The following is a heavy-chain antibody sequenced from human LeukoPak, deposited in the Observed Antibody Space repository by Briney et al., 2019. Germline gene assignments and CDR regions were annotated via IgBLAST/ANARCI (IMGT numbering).Heavy chain of an antibody. CDR3: ARLGVGYQLLSTPYYYYYYYMDV. V-gene: IGHV4-34*01. CDR2: INHSGST. J-gene: IGHJ6*03. Sequence: PSETLSLTCAVYGGSFSGYYWSWIRQPPGKGLEWIGEINHSGSTNYSPSLKSRVTISVDTSKNQFSLKLSSVTAADTAVYYCARLGVGYQLLSTPYYYYYYYMDVWGKGTTVTISS. D-gene: IGHD2-2*01. CDR1: GGSFSGYY.